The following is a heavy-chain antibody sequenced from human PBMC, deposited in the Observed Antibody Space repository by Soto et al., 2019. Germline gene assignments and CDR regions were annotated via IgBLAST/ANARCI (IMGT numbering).Heavy chain of an antibody. CDR2: ISYDGSNK. Sequence: GGSLRLSCAASGFTFSSYAMHWVRRAPGKGLEWVAVISYDGSNKYYADSVKGRFTISGDNSKNTLYLQMNSLRAEDTAVYYCARDESATFDYWGQGTLVTVSS. CDR3: ARDESATFDY. V-gene: IGHV3-30-3*01. J-gene: IGHJ4*02. CDR1: GFTFSSYA.